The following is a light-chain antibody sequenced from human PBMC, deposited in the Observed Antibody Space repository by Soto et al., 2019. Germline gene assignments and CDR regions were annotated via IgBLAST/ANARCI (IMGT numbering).Light chain of an antibody. Sequence: EIVLTQSPATLSLSPGERATLSCRASQSVRYDYLAWYRQIPGQPPSLLIYDASTRATGIPARFSGSGSGTDFTLTISSLEPEDFAVYYGQQRSNWPPMYTFGQGTKLESK. CDR3: QQRSNWPPMYT. J-gene: IGKJ2*01. V-gene: IGKV3-11*01. CDR1: QSVRYDY. CDR2: DAS.